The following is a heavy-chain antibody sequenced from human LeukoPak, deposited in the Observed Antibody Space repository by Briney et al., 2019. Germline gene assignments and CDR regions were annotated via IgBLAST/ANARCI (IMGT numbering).Heavy chain of an antibody. CDR1: GYTLTELS. CDR3: ATDPSSWYGKDY. Sequence: GASVEVSCKVSGYTLTELSMHWVRQAPGKGLEWMGGFDPEDGETIYAQKFQGRVTMTEDTSTDTAYMELSSLRSEDTAVYYCATDPSSWYGKDYWGQGTLVTVSS. J-gene: IGHJ4*02. CDR2: FDPEDGET. D-gene: IGHD6-13*01. V-gene: IGHV1-24*01.